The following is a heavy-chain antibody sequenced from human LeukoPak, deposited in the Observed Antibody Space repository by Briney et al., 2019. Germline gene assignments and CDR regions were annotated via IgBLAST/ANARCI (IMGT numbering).Heavy chain of an antibody. D-gene: IGHD3-10*01. J-gene: IGHJ5*02. CDR2: ISAYNGNT. Sequence: VASVKVSCKASGGTFSSYAISWVRQAPGQGLEWMGWISAYNGNTNYAQKLQGRVTMTTDTSTSTAYMELRSLRSDDTAVYYCARAPYYYGSGSYYTDWFDPWGQGTLVTVSS. CDR1: GGTFSSYA. V-gene: IGHV1-18*01. CDR3: ARAPYYYGSGSYYTDWFDP.